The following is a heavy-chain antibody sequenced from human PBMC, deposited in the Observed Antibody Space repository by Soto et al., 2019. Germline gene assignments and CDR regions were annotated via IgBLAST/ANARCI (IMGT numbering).Heavy chain of an antibody. Sequence: EASVKVSCKASGYTFTSYDINWVRQATGQGLEWMGWMNPNSGNTGYAQKFQGRVTMTRNTSISTAYMELSSLRSEDTAVYYCARTRIAAAGWFDPWGQGTLVTVSS. CDR1: GYTFTSYD. V-gene: IGHV1-8*01. CDR2: MNPNSGNT. J-gene: IGHJ5*02. CDR3: ARTRIAAAGWFDP. D-gene: IGHD6-13*01.